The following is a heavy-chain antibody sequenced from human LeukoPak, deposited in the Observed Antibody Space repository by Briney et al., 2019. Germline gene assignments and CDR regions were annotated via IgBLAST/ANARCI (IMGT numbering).Heavy chain of an antibody. J-gene: IGHJ4*02. CDR3: GRAFPPLRTSSAGDL. D-gene: IGHD3-16*01. Sequence: GGSLRLSCAPSGFTFDDYGMSWVRQAPGKGLEWVSAISGHSSHIYYGDSVKGRFTISRDNARNSLYLQMNSLGVEDTAVYYCGRAFPPLRTSSAGDLWGQGTLVTVSS. CDR1: GFTFDDYG. CDR2: ISGHSSHI. V-gene: IGHV3-21*01.